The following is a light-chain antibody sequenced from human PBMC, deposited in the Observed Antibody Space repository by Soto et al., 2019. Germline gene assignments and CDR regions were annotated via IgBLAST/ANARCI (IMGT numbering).Light chain of an antibody. Sequence: EIVLTQSPGTLSLSPGERATLSCRASQSVSSKYLAWYQQKPGQAPRVLIYGTSIRASGVLERFSGGGSGPDFTLTITRLEPEDFAVYYCQQYGSSLFTFGPGTKVDLK. J-gene: IGKJ3*01. CDR2: GTS. CDR3: QQYGSSLFT. V-gene: IGKV3-20*01. CDR1: QSVSSKY.